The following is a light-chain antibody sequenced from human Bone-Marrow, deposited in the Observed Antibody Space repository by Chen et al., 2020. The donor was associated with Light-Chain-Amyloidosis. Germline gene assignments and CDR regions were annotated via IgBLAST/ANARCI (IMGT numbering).Light chain of an antibody. J-gene: IGLJ3*02. Sequence: QSALTQPASVSGSPGQSITISCTGTSSDVGGYNYVSWYQQHPGTAPKLVIFDVSYRPSGISNRFSGSKSGNTASLTISGRQAEDEADYYCSSYTRSSTWLFGGGTRLTVL. CDR1: SSDVGGYNY. CDR2: DVS. CDR3: SSYTRSSTWL. V-gene: IGLV2-14*03.